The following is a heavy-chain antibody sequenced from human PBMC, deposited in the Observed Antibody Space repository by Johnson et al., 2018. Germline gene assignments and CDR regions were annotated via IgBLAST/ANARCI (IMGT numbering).Heavy chain of an antibody. J-gene: IGHJ6*02. V-gene: IGHV3-30*03. Sequence: QVQLVQSGGGVVQPGRSLRLSCAASGFTFSSYGMHWVRQAPGKGLEWVAVISYDGSNKYYADSMKGRFTISRDNSKNTLYLQMNSLRDEDTAVYYCARVRTKYYYYGMDVWGQGTTVTVSS. CDR2: ISYDGSNK. CDR1: GFTFSSYG. CDR3: ARVRTKYYYYGMDV.